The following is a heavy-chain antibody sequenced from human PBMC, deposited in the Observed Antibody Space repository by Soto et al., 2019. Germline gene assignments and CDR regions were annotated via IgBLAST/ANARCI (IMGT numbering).Heavy chain of an antibody. CDR1: GDIFTNID. D-gene: IGHD3-3*02. J-gene: IGHJ5*02. V-gene: IGHV1-8*01. CDR2: MRANSGDT. Sequence: QVQLVQPGAEVRKPGASVKVSCKASGDIFTNIDFNWVRQATGQGLEWIGWMRANSGDTGHDQKFQGRVRITRDTSMSTAYMELSSLRAEDTAVYYCARYIYGQGFQAWGQGTLVFVSS. CDR3: ARYIYGQGFQA.